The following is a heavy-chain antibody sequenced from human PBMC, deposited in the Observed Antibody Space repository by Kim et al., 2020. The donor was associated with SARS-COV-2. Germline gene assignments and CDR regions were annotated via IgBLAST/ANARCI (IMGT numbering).Heavy chain of an antibody. CDR2: IYTGGNT. CDR1: GFTVSSNY. D-gene: IGHD5-12*01. V-gene: IGHV3-66*01. CDR3: AREGVGGYGYFDY. J-gene: IGHJ4*02. Sequence: GGSLRLSCAASGFTVSSNYISWIRQAPGKGLEWVAIIYTGGNTYYSDSVKDRFTISRDKSKNTLFLQMNNLRGEDTALYFCAREGVGGYGYFDYWGQGTQVNVSS.